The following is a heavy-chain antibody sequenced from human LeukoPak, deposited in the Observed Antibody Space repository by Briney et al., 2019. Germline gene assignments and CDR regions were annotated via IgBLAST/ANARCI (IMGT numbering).Heavy chain of an antibody. CDR2: INWNGGST. D-gene: IGHD3-22*01. V-gene: IGHV3-20*04. CDR3: ARIGSDYYDSRAYSSYYYHMDV. Sequence: GGSLRLSCAASGFTFDDYGMSWVRQAPGKGLEWVSGINWNGGSTGYADSVKGRFTISRDNAKNSLYLQMNSLRAEDTALYYCARIGSDYYDSRAYSSYYYHMDVWGKGTRVTISS. CDR1: GFTFDDYG. J-gene: IGHJ6*03.